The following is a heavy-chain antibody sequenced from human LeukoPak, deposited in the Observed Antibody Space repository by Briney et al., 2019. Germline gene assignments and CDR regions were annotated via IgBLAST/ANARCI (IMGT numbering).Heavy chain of an antibody. CDR3: ARERVMIVGGGSFDY. CDR2: IIPIFGTA. D-gene: IGHD3-22*01. V-gene: IGHV1-69*13. J-gene: IGHJ4*02. CDR1: GGTFSSYA. Sequence: ASVKVSCKASGGTFSSYAISWVRQAPGQGLEWMGRIIPIFGTANYAQKFQGRVTITADESTSTAYMELSSLRSEDTAVYYCARERVMIVGGGSFDYWGQGTLVTVSS.